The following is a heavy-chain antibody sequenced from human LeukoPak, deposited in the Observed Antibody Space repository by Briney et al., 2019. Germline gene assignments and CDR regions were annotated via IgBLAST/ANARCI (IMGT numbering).Heavy chain of an antibody. J-gene: IGHJ4*02. V-gene: IGHV3-23*01. CDR2: ISGSSGST. D-gene: IGHD2-15*01. Sequence: GGSLRLSCAVSGFTFSSYAINWVRQAPGKGLEWVSSISGSSGSTFYADSVKGRFTISRDNSKNTLYLQMNSLRAEDTAVYYCAKGTLGHCNGASCYPLDYWGQGTLVTVSS. CDR1: GFTFSSYA. CDR3: AKGTLGHCNGASCYPLDY.